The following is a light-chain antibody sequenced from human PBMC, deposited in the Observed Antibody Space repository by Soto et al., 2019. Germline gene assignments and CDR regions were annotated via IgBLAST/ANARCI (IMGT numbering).Light chain of an antibody. Sequence: DIQMTQYPSFLSASVLDRVNITCLASQGISSYLAWYQQRPGKAPKFLMYAVPTLQSGVPSRFSGSGSGTDFTLTITSLEPEDFAVYFCHQSYNWPRVNCGKGTRREIK. CDR2: AVP. CDR3: HQSYNWPRVN. V-gene: IGKV1-9*01. J-gene: IGKJ5*01. CDR1: QGISSY.